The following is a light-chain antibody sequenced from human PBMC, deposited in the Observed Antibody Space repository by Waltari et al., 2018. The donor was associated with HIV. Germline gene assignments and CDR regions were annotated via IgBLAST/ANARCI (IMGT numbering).Light chain of an antibody. CDR1: SSNIGSKI. V-gene: IGLV1-51*01. Sequence: QSVLTQPPSVSAAPGQEVTISCSGSSSNIGSKIVSWYQHVPGAAPKLLIYDKNKRPSGIPDRISGSNTGTSVTLGSSGLQTGDEADYYCSTWDVSLGAGVFGGGTKLTVL. CDR3: STWDVSLGAGV. CDR2: DKN. J-gene: IGLJ2*01.